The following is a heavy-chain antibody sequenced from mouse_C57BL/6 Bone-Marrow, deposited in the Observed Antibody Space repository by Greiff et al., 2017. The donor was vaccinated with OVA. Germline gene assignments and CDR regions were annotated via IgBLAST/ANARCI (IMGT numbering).Heavy chain of an antibody. CDR2: IDPENGDT. V-gene: IGHV14-4*01. CDR3: TTWVITTGFDY. D-gene: IGHD1-1*01. J-gene: IGHJ2*01. CDR1: GFNIKDDY. Sequence: VQLQQSGAELVRPGASVKLSSTASGFNIKDDYMHWVKQRPEQGLEWIGWIDPENGDTEYASKFQGKATITADTSSNTAYLQLSSLTSEDTAVYYCTTWVITTGFDYWGQGTTLTVSS.